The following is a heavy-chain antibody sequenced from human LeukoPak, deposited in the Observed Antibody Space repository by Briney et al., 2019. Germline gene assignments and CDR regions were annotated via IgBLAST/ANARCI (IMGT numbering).Heavy chain of an antibody. D-gene: IGHD4-17*01. Sequence: GGSLRLSCAASGFTVSSDYMGWVRQAPEKGLEWVSLISSGGSTYYADSVKGRFTISRDNSKNTLYLQMNSLRAEDTAVYYCARDNPGDYDYWGQGTLVTVSS. V-gene: IGHV3-66*01. CDR1: GFTVSSDY. J-gene: IGHJ4*02. CDR2: ISSGGST. CDR3: ARDNPGDYDY.